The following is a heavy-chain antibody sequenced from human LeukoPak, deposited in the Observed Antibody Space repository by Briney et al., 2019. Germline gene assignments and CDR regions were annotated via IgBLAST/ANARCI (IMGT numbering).Heavy chain of an antibody. Sequence: PSQTLSLTCTVSGGSISSGSYYWSWIRQPAGKGLEWIGRIYTSGSTNYNPSLKSRVTMSVDTSKNQFSLKLSSVTAADTAVYYCARGSIAAATNWFDPWGQGTLVTVSS. CDR1: GGSISSGSYY. CDR3: ARGSIAAATNWFDP. V-gene: IGHV4-61*02. J-gene: IGHJ5*02. D-gene: IGHD6-13*01. CDR2: IYTSGST.